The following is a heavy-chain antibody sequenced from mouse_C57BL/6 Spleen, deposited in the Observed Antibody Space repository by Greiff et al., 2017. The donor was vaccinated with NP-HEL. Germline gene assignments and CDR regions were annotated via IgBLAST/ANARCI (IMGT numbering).Heavy chain of an antibody. CDR2: ISNGGGST. Sequence: EVMLVESGGGLVQPGGSLKLSCAASGFTFSDYYMYWVRQTPEKRLEWVAYISNGGGSTYYPDTVKGRFTISRDNAKNTLYLQMSRLKSEDTAMYYCARQDGYHYAMDYWGQGTSVTVSS. V-gene: IGHV5-12*01. CDR3: ARQDGYHYAMDY. D-gene: IGHD2-3*01. CDR1: GFTFSDYY. J-gene: IGHJ4*01.